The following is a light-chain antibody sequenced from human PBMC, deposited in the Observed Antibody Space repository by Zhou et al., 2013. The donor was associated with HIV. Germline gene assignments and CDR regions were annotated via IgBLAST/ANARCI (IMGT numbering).Light chain of an antibody. Sequence: DIQLTQSPSFLSTSVGDTVTITCRASQAFGTYVAWFQQKPGGAPRLLIYAATTLQTGVPSRFSGSASGTEFTLTISSLQPDDFATYYCQQYNSYWTFGQGTKVEI. CDR2: AAT. V-gene: IGKV1-9*01. CDR1: QAFGTY. CDR3: QQYNSYWT. J-gene: IGKJ1*01.